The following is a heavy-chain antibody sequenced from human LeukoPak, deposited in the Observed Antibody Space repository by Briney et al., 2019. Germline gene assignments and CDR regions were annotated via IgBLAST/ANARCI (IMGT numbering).Heavy chain of an antibody. D-gene: IGHD3-10*01. V-gene: IGHV3-23*01. J-gene: IGHJ4*02. CDR2: LSGSGGST. CDR3: AKRAFGENFFDF. Sequence: GGSLRLSCAASGFTFSSYAMAWVRQAPGKGLQWVSTLSGSGGSTYYTDSVKGRFTISRDNSKNTLYLQMNSLRAEDTAIYYCAKRAFGENFFDFWGQGTLVSVSS. CDR1: GFTFSSYA.